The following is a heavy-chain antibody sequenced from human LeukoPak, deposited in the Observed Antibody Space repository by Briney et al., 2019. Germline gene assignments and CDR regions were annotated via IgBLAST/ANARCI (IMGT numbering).Heavy chain of an antibody. V-gene: IGHV4-31*03. Sequence: SETLSLTCTVSGGYISSGGYYWSWIRQHPGKGLEWIGYIYYSGSTYYNPSLKSRVTISVDTSKNQFSLKLSSVTAADTAVYYCARRLPGNMVRGVMPYYFDYWGQGTLVTVSS. CDR2: IYYSGST. J-gene: IGHJ4*02. CDR1: GGYISSGGYY. CDR3: ARRLPGNMVRGVMPYYFDY. D-gene: IGHD3-10*01.